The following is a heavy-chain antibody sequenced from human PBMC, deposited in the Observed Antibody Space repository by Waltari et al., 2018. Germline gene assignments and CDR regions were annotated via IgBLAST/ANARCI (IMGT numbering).Heavy chain of an antibody. V-gene: IGHV3-9*01. D-gene: IGHD3-10*01. Sequence: EVQLVESGGGLVRPGRSLRLSCAASGFTFDDYAMHWVRQAPGKGLEWVSGISWNSGSIGYADSVKGRFTISRDNAKNSLYLQMNSLRAEDTALYYCAKGFGELLSPSFDYWGQGTLVTVSS. CDR1: GFTFDDYA. J-gene: IGHJ4*02. CDR2: ISWNSGSI. CDR3: AKGFGELLSPSFDY.